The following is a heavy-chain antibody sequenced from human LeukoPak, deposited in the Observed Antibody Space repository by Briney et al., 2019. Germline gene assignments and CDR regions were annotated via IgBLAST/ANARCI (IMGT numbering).Heavy chain of an antibody. J-gene: IGHJ3*02. D-gene: IGHD1-26*01. Sequence: GGSLRLSCAASGFTFSRFTMNWVRQAPGKGLEWISYIHSSGSPTHYADSVKGRFTISRDNAKDSLYLQMNTLRAEDTAVYYCARDTVGDAKGAFDIWGQGTMVTVSS. CDR2: IHSSGSPT. V-gene: IGHV3-48*01. CDR1: GFTFSRFT. CDR3: ARDTVGDAKGAFDI.